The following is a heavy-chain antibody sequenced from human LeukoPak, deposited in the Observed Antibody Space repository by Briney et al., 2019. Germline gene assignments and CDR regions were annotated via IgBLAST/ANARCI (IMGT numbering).Heavy chain of an antibody. J-gene: IGHJ4*02. D-gene: IGHD6-13*01. CDR1: GFTFDDYA. V-gene: IGHV3-9*01. CDR3: AKGYSSSWYGANFDY. Sequence: QSGGSLRLSCAASGFTFDDYAMHWVRQAPGKGLEWVSGISWNSGSIGYADSVKGRFTISRDNAKNSLYLQMNSLRAEDTALYYCAKGYSSSWYGANFDYWGQGTLVTVSS. CDR2: ISWNSGSI.